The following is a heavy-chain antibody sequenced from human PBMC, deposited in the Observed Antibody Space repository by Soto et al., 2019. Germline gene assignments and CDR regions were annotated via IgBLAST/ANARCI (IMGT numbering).Heavy chain of an antibody. D-gene: IGHD4-17*01. CDR2: VYYRGRS. CDR1: GGSVTNSSYY. Sequence: SETLSLTCTVSGGSVTNSSYYWGWIRQSPGKGLEWIGSVYYRGRSYSKSSVKSRVTISVDTSKNRFSLSLNSVTASDTAVYFCVSQRTTVPTQAYFDYWRPGALVTVSS. CDR3: VSQRTTVPTQAYFDY. J-gene: IGHJ4*02. V-gene: IGHV4-39*01.